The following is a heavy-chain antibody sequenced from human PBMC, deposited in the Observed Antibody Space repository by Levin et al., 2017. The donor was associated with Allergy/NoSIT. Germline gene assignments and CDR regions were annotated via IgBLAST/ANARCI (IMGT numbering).Heavy chain of an antibody. CDR1: GFSFSTYG. CDR3: ARDEESFGDAFDI. D-gene: IGHD3-16*01. V-gene: IGHV3-48*01. Sequence: GGSLRLSCAASGFSFSTYGMIWVRQAPGKGLEWVSYISARRTTMYYADSVEGRFTISRDDAKNTLYLQMSSLRAEDTAVYYCARDEESFGDAFDIWGQGTRVTVSS. CDR2: ISARRTTM. J-gene: IGHJ3*02.